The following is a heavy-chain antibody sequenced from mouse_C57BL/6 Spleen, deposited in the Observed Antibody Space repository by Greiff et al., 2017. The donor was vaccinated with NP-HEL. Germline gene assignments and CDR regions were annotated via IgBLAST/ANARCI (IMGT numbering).Heavy chain of an antibody. D-gene: IGHD2-3*01. CDR3: AVYDGYYAWFAY. V-gene: IGHV14-3*01. CDR2: IDPANGNT. J-gene: IGHJ3*01. CDR1: GFNIKNTY. Sequence: VQLKQSVAELVRPGASVKLSCTASGFNIKNTYMHWVKQRPEKGLEWIGRIDPANGNTKYAPKFKGKATITADTSSNTAYLQLISLTSEDTAIYYCAVYDGYYAWFAYWGQGTLVTVSA.